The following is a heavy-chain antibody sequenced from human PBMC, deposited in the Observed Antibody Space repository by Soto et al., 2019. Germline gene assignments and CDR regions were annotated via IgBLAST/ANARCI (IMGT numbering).Heavy chain of an antibody. CDR3: AEDQGGSGSQCLGYFYYGMDV. CDR2: MSSVGTTT. D-gene: IGHD3-10*01. CDR1: GFTISHYY. V-gene: IGHV3-11*01. Sequence: GGSLTLFCEPSGFTISHYYMSWIRQAAGKGLEWVSYMSSVGTTTYYADSVKGRFSISMDTAKNSLYLQINSLRAEDTGVYFCAEDQGGSGSQCLGYFYYGMDVWGQGTTVTVSS. J-gene: IGHJ6*02.